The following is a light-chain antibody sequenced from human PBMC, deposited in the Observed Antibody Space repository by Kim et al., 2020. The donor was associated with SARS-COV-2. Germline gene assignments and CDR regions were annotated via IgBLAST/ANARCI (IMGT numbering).Light chain of an antibody. V-gene: IGKV3-11*01. CDR3: QQRSNWPCT. CDR2: DAS. CDR1: QIVSSY. J-gene: IGKJ2*02. Sequence: SLPPGERAPLSCRASQIVSSYLAWYQQKPGQAPKLLIYDASNRATGIPARFSGSGSGTDFTLAISSLEPEDFAVYYCQQRSNWPCTFGQGTKLEI.